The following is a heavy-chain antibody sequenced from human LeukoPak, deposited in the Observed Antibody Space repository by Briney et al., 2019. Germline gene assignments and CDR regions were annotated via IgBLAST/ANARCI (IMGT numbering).Heavy chain of an antibody. CDR1: GFTLSHYW. D-gene: IGHD1-26*01. J-gene: IGHJ5*02. Sequence: PGGSLRLSCSASGFTLSHYWITWVRQAPGKWLEWVASIKEDGSETSYVDSVKGRFTISRDNAKNSLYLQMNSLGAEDTAVYYCVRGGSYTFDPWGQGILVAVSS. CDR3: VRGGSYTFDP. V-gene: IGHV3-7*01. CDR2: IKEDGSET.